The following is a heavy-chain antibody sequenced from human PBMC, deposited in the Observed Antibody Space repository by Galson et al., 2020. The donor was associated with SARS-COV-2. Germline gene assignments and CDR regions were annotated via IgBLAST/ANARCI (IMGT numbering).Heavy chain of an antibody. CDR2: ISGSGGST. CDR1: GFTFSSYA. V-gene: IGHV3-23*01. J-gene: IGHJ4*02. D-gene: IGHD3-9*01. Sequence: GGSLRLSCAASGFTFSSYAMSWVRQAPGKGLEWVSAISGSGGSTYYADSVKGRFTISRDNSKNTLYLQMNSLRAEDTAVYYCAKDQTRYDILTGYDYCGQGTLVTVSS. CDR3: AKDQTRYDILTGYDY.